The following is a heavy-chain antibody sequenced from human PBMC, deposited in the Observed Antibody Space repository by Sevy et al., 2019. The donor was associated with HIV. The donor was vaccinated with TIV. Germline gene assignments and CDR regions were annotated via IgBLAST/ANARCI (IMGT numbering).Heavy chain of an antibody. D-gene: IGHD2-15*01. J-gene: IGHJ6*02. CDR3: AKGYCSGGSCPRDYYYYGMDV. V-gene: IGHV3-23*01. CDR2: VSVTGRST. Sequence: GGSPRLSCAASGFTFSSYAMNWVHQAPGKGLDWVSSVSVTGRSTYYADSVEGRFTISRDNSKSTLYLQMNSLRADDTAVYYCAKGYCSGGSCPRDYYYYGMDVWGQGTTVTVSS. CDR1: GFTFSSYA.